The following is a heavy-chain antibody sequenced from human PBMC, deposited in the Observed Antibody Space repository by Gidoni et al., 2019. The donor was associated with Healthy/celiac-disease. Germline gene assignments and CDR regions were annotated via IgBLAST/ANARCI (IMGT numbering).Heavy chain of an antibody. V-gene: IGHV1-69*06. CDR1: GGTASSYA. CDR3: ARDAGIAAAGQWNYYYGMDV. CDR2: ISPIFGTA. Sequence: QVQLAQAGAEGKKPGAAGKGSCKASGGTASSYAISWVRQAPGQGLEGLGGISPIFGTANYAQKFQGSVTLPADKSTSTAYMELSSLSSEDTAVYSCARDAGIAAAGQWNYYYGMDVWGQGTTVTVSS. J-gene: IGHJ6*02. D-gene: IGHD6-13*01.